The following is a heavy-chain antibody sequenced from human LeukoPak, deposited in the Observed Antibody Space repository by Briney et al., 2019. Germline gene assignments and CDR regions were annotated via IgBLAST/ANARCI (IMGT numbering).Heavy chain of an antibody. J-gene: IGHJ6*03. V-gene: IGHV3-23*01. D-gene: IGHD2-2*01. CDR2: IRGNGGST. Sequence: GGSLRLSCAASGFTFNSYAMTWVRQAPGKGLEWVSSIRGNGGSTYYTDSVKGRFTISRDNSKITLYLQMNSLRAEDTAAYYCAKDLRVIVVTYYMDVWGKGTTVTVSS. CDR3: AKDLRVIVVTYYMDV. CDR1: GFTFNSYA.